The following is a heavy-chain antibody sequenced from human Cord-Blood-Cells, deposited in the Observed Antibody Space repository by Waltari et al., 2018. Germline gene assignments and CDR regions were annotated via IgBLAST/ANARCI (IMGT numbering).Heavy chain of an antibody. CDR1: GYTFTSYV. D-gene: IGHD3-3*01. CDR3: ARDQGFWSGLRLYYYYGMDV. Sequence: QVQLVQSGAEVKKPGASVKVSCKASGYTFTSYVISWVRQAPGQGLEWMGWIIAYNGNTNYAQKRQGRVTMTTDTSTSTAYMELRSLRSDDTAVYYCARDQGFWSGLRLYYYYGMDVWGQGTTVTVSS. CDR2: IIAYNGNT. J-gene: IGHJ6*02. V-gene: IGHV1-18*01.